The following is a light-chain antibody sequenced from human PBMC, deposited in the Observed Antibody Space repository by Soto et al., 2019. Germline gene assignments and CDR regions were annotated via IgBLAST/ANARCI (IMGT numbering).Light chain of an antibody. CDR1: QSVSSSY. J-gene: IGKJ2*02. CDR3: QQYGSSPPRT. CDR2: GAS. Sequence: EIVLTQSPGTLSLSPGERATLSCRASQSVSSSYLAWYQQKPGQAPRLLIYGASSRATGIPDRFSGSGSGTDVTLTSSRLEPEDFAVYYCQQYGSSPPRTFGQGTKLEIK. V-gene: IGKV3-20*01.